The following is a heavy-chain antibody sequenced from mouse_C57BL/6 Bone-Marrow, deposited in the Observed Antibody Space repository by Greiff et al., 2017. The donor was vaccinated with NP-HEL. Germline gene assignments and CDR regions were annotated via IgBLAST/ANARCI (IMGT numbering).Heavy chain of an antibody. Sequence: VQLQQSGPELVKPGASVKMSCKASGYTFTDYNMHWVKQSHGKSLEWIGYINPNNGGTSYNQKFKGKATLTVNKSSSTAYMELRSLTSEDSAVYYCARGAYHYGSSYAYYYAMDYWGQGTSVTVSS. CDR2: INPNNGGT. V-gene: IGHV1-22*01. J-gene: IGHJ4*01. CDR1: GYTFTDYN. D-gene: IGHD1-1*01. CDR3: ARGAYHYGSSYAYYYAMDY.